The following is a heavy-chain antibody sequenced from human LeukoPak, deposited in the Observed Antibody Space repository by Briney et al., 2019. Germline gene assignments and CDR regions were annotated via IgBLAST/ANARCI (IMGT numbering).Heavy chain of an antibody. J-gene: IGHJ4*02. CDR3: ARGYGYYFDY. V-gene: IGHV6-1*01. D-gene: IGHD5-18*01. Sequence: SQTLSLTCTISGDSVSSNSAAWNWIRQSPSRGLEWLGRTYYRSKWYTDYALSVKSRITINPDTSKNQFSLQLNAVTPEDTAVYYCARGYGYYFDYWGQGTLVTVSP. CDR1: GDSVSSNSAA. CDR2: TYYRSKWYT.